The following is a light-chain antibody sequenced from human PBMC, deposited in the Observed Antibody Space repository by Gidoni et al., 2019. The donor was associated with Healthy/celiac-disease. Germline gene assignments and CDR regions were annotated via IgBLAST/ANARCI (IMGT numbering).Light chain of an antibody. CDR1: QSVNSY. V-gene: IGKV3-11*01. J-gene: IGKJ4*01. Sequence: PTERATLSCRASQSVNSYLAWYQQKPGQAPRLLLYDASNRATGIPARFSGSGSGPDFTLTISSLEPEDFAVYYCQQRSNWPLTFGGGTKVEIK. CDR2: DAS. CDR3: QQRSNWPLT.